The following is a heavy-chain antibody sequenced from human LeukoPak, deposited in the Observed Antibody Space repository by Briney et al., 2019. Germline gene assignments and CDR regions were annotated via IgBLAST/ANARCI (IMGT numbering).Heavy chain of an antibody. CDR3: ARQAGTLLDYFDY. V-gene: IGHV4-59*01. Sequence: PSETLSLTCTVSGGSISSYYWSWIRQPPGKGLEWIGYIYYSGSTNYNPSLKSRVTISVDTSKNQFSLRLSSVTAADTAVYYCARQAGTLLDYFDYWGQGTLVTVSS. CDR1: GGSISSYY. J-gene: IGHJ4*02. D-gene: IGHD6-19*01. CDR2: IYYSGST.